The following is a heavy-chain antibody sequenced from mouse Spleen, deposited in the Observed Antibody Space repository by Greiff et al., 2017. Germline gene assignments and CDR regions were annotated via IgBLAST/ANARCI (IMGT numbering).Heavy chain of an antibody. Sequence: EVQLVESGGGLVKPGGSLKLSCAASGFTFSDYGMAWVRQAPGKGPEWVAFISNLAYSIYYADTVTGRFTISRENAKNTLYLEMSSLRSEDTAMYYCARLTGYYFDYWGQGTTLTVSS. D-gene: IGHD4-1*01. CDR1: GFTFSDYG. CDR2: ISNLAYSI. J-gene: IGHJ2*01. CDR3: ARLTGYYFDY. V-gene: IGHV5-15*02.